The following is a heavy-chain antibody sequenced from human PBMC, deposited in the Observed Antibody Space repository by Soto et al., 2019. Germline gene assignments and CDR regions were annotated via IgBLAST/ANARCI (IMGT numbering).Heavy chain of an antibody. D-gene: IGHD3-10*01. CDR3: ARVYGSGSYPYYYYAMDV. J-gene: IGHJ6*02. CDR1: GGSITSYY. Sequence: QVQLQESGPGLLKPSETLSLTCTVSGGSITSYYWSWIRQPAGKGLEWIGHIYSTGSTNYNPSLKSRVTMSVDTSKNQSSLKLTSVTAADTAVYHCARVYGSGSYPYYYYAMDVWGQGTTVTVSS. CDR2: IYSTGST. V-gene: IGHV4-4*07.